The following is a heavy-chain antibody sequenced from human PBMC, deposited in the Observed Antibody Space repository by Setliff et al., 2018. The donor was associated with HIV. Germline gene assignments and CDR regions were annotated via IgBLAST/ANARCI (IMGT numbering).Heavy chain of an antibody. J-gene: IGHJ4*02. V-gene: IGHV1-46*01. Sequence: ASVKVSCKASGGSFSSFGINWVRQAPGQGLEYMGIINPSDGSADYVEKFQDRVTITRDTSTSTVYMEMSSLRSEDTAIYYCAKEYHTAATGTRVANYFDYWGQGTLVTVSS. CDR2: INPSDGSA. D-gene: IGHD6-13*01. CDR3: AKEYHTAATGTRVANYFDY. CDR1: GGSFSSFG.